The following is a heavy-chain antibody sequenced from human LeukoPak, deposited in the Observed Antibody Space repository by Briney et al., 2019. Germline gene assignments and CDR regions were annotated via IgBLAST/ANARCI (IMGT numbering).Heavy chain of an antibody. CDR3: VRCWYNSGYYPNY. D-gene: IGHD6-19*01. V-gene: IGHV3-72*01. J-gene: IGHJ4*02. Sequence: GGSLRLSCAVSGFTFSDHFMDWVRQAPGKGLEGVGRSRNKASSYTTEYAASVKGRFIISRDDSKNALYLQMNGLKTEDTAVYYCVRCWYNSGYYPNYWGQGTLVTVSS. CDR2: SRNKASSYTT. CDR1: GFTFSDHF.